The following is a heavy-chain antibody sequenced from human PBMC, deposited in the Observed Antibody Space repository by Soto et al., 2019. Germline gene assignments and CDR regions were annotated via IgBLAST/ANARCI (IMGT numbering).Heavy chain of an antibody. CDR3: ATYTAGGGGRGY. CDR2: YSGTT. CDR1: GASISRDH. Sequence: QVQLQESGPGLVKPSETLSLTCTVSGASISRDHWNWIRQPPGKGLEWIGEYSGTTNYNPSLRTRVTISADTSNNQFSLNLSSVTAADTAVYFCATYTAGGGGRGYWGQGTLVTVSS. J-gene: IGHJ4*02. D-gene: IGHD3-16*01. V-gene: IGHV4-59*08.